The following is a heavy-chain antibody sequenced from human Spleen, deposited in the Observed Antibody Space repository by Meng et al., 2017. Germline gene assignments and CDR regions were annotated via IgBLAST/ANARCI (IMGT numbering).Heavy chain of an antibody. CDR2: IYHSGST. CDR3: ASYNSGWPQFDS. V-gene: IGHV4-4*02. Sequence: QGQRQESGPGLVKPSGTLSLTCAVSGGSISTTKWWNWVRQTPGKGLEWVGEIYHSGSTNYNPSLKSRVTMSVDKSKNQFSLKLASVTAADTAVYYCASYNSGWPQFDSWGQGILVTVSS. J-gene: IGHJ4*02. CDR1: GGSISTTKW. D-gene: IGHD6-19*01.